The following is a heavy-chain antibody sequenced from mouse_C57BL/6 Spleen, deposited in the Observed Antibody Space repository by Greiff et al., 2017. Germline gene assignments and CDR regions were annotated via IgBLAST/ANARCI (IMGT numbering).Heavy chain of an antibody. CDR1: GFTFSDYG. CDR2: ISSGSSTI. CDR3: ARDTFDYFDY. V-gene: IGHV5-17*01. Sequence: EVKVVESGGGLVKPGGSLKLSCAASGFTFSDYGMHWVRQAPEKGLEWVAYISSGSSTIYYADTVKGRFTISRDNAKNTLFLQMTSLRSEDTAMYYCARDTFDYFDYWGQGTTLTVSS. J-gene: IGHJ2*01.